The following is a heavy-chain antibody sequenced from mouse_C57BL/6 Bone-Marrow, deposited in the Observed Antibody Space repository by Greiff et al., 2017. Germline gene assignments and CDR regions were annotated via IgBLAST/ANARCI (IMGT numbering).Heavy chain of an antibody. CDR3: LYAWFAY. V-gene: IGHV1-59*01. CDR1: GYTFTSYW. CDR2: IDPSDSYT. D-gene: IGHD1-1*01. Sequence: QVQLQQPGAELVRPGTSVKLSCKASGYTFTSYWMHWVKQRPGQGLEWIGVIDPSDSYTNYNQKFKGKATLTVDTSSSPAYMQLSSLTSEDSAVYYCLYAWFAYWGQGTLVTVSA. J-gene: IGHJ3*01.